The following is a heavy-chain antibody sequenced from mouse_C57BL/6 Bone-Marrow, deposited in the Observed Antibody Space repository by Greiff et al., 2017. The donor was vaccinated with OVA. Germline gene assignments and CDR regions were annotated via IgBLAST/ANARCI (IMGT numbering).Heavy chain of an antibody. CDR3: ASRAPMGYFFDY. D-gene: IGHD3-3*01. V-gene: IGHV1-61*01. Sequence: QVQLQQPGAELVRPGSSVKLSCKASGYTFTSYWMDWVKQRPGQGLEWIGIIYPSDCGPHYNQKFKGKATLTVDKSSSTAYMQLSSLTSEDSAVYDCASRAPMGYFFDYWGQGTTLTVSA. J-gene: IGHJ2*01. CDR1: GYTFTSYW. CDR2: IYPSDCGP.